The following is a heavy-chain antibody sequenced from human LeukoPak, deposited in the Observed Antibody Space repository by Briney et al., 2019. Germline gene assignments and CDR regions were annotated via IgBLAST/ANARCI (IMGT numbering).Heavy chain of an antibody. CDR2: ISASGDRT. J-gene: IGHJ4*02. Sequence: PGGSLRLSCAASGFSFSSYAMSWVRQAPGKGLEWVSGISASGDRTYCADSVKGRFTISRDNSKNTLFLQMNSLRAEDTAVYYCAKGGYGSGTLPLGYWGQGTLVTVSS. D-gene: IGHD3-10*01. CDR3: AKGGYGSGTLPLGY. CDR1: GFSFSSYA. V-gene: IGHV3-23*01.